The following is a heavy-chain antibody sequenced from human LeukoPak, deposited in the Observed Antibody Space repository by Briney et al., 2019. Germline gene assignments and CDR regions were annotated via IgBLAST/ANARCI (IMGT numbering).Heavy chain of an antibody. V-gene: IGHV1-18*01. CDR1: GGTYSSYA. Sequence: ASVKVSCKASGGTYSSYAISWVRQAPGQGLEWMGWISAYNGNTSYAQKLQGRVTMTTDTSTSTAYMELRSLRSDDTAVYYCARGSSSTYYYYGMDVWGQGTTVTVSS. D-gene: IGHD6-6*01. CDR3: ARGSSSTYYYYGMDV. J-gene: IGHJ6*02. CDR2: ISAYNGNT.